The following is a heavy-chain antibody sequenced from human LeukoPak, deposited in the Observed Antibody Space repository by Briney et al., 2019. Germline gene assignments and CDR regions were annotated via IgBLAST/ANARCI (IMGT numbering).Heavy chain of an antibody. V-gene: IGHV3-30-3*01. D-gene: IGHD2-21*01. CDR1: GFTFSSYW. CDR3: AREVPAIHYYFDY. Sequence: GGSLRLSCAASGFTFSSYWMSWVRQAPGKGLEWVAVISYDGSNKYYADSVKGRFTISRDNSKDTLYLQMSSLRAEDTAVYYCAREVPAIHYYFDYWGQGTLVTVSS. J-gene: IGHJ4*02. CDR2: ISYDGSNK.